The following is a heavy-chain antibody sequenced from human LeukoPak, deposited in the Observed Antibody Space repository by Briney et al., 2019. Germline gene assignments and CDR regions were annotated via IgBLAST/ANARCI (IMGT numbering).Heavy chain of an antibody. Sequence: PGRSLRLSCAASGFTLSSYDMHWVRQAPGKGLEWIAIVWYDGSNYYYADSVKGRFTISRDNSKDTLYLQMNSLRAEDTAVYYCARAARSRTYYYDSSGYKRFYYQGMDVWGQGTTVTVSS. CDR2: VWYDGSNY. CDR3: ARAARSRTYYYDSSGYKRFYYQGMDV. CDR1: GFTLSSYD. V-gene: IGHV3-33*01. J-gene: IGHJ6*02. D-gene: IGHD3-22*01.